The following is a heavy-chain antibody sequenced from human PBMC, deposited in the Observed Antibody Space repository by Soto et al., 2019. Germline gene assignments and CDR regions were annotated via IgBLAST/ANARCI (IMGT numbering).Heavy chain of an antibody. V-gene: IGHV3-30-3*01. CDR3: ARDSGGDYEEWYFDL. CDR2: ISYDGSNK. Sequence: QVQLVESGGGVVQPGRSLRLSCAASGFTFSSYAMHWVRQAPGKGLEWVAVISYDGSNKYYADSVKGRFTISRDNSKNTRYLQMNSLRAEDTAVYYCARDSGGDYEEWYFDLWGRGTLVTVSS. CDR1: GFTFSSYA. D-gene: IGHD4-17*01. J-gene: IGHJ2*01.